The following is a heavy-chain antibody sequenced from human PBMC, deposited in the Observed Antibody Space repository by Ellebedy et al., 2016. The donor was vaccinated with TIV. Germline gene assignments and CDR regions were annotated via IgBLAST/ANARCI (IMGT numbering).Heavy chain of an antibody. J-gene: IGHJ4*02. CDR2: ISHSEGT. CDR3: VRGSDWNKVGD. V-gene: IGHV4-34*01. Sequence: MPGGSLRLSCAVSDGSFSGPYWNWIRQPPGKGLEWIGEISHSEGTHYNPSLESRVTLSLDTSKNQFSLKLTSVTAADTAVYYCVRGSDWNKVGDWGQGTLVTVSS. D-gene: IGHD1/OR15-1a*01. CDR1: DGSFSGPY.